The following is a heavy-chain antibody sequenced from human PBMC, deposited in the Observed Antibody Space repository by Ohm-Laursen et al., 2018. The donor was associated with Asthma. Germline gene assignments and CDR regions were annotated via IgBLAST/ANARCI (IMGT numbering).Heavy chain of an antibody. D-gene: IGHD4-17*01. CDR2: IIPIFGIA. V-gene: IGHV1-69*17. J-gene: IGHJ4*02. CDR1: GGTFSTYA. Sequence: SSVKVSCNASGGTFSTYAINWVRQAPGQGLEWMGGIIPIFGIANYAQKFQGRITITADTSTSTAYVELSSLQSKDTAVYYCARARSTVTNLMEYWGQGTLVTVSA. CDR3: ARARSTVTNLMEY.